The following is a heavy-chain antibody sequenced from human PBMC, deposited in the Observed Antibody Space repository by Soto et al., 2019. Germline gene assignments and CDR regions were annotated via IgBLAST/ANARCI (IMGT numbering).Heavy chain of an antibody. CDR3: AREYYDSSPHFDY. CDR2: ISYDGSNK. V-gene: IGHV3-30-3*01. D-gene: IGHD3-22*01. Sequence: QVQLVESGGGVVQPGRSLRLSCAASGFTFSSYAMHWVRQAPGKGLEWVAVISYDGSNKYYADSVKGRFTISRDNSKNTRYLQMNSLRAEDTAVYYCAREYYDSSPHFDYWGQGTLVTVSS. CDR1: GFTFSSYA. J-gene: IGHJ4*02.